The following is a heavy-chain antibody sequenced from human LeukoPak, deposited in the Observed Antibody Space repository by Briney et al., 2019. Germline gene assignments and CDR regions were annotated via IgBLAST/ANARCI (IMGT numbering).Heavy chain of an antibody. CDR3: ARQASSGFPPLSYGMDV. CDR1: GYSFTSYW. D-gene: IGHD5-12*01. CDR2: IDPSDSYT. Sequence: GESLKISCKGSGYSFTSYWISWVRQMPGKGLEWMGRIDPSDSYTNYSPSFQGHVTISADKSISTAYLQWSSLKASDTAMYYCARQASSGFPPLSYGMDVWGKGTTVTVSS. V-gene: IGHV5-10-1*01. J-gene: IGHJ6*04.